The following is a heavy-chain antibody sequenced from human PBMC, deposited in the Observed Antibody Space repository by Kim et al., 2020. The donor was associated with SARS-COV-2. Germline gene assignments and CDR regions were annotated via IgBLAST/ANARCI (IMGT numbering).Heavy chain of an antibody. D-gene: IGHD1-26*01. J-gene: IGHJ4*02. CDR2: ISYDGSNK. V-gene: IGHV3-30*04. CDR3: ARDYTPKGGIVGATIAY. Sequence: GGSLRLSCAASGFTFSSYAMHWVRQAPGKGLEWVAVISYDGSNKYYVDSVKGRFTISRDNSKNTLYLQMNSLRAEDTAVYYCARDYTPKGGIVGATIAYWGQGTLVTVSS. CDR1: GFTFSSYA.